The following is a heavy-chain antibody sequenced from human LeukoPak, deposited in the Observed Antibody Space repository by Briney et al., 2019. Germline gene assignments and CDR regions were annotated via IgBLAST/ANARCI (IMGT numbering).Heavy chain of an antibody. J-gene: IGHJ4*02. CDR3: AKDGFGTLDF. V-gene: IGHV3-30*04. Sequence: GRSLRLACAASGFTFSRSPMHWVRQAPGEGLQWVSLSSHDGTIRYEDSVKGRFTVSRDNSKNTLYLQMNSLRPEDTAVYYCAKDGFGTLDFWGQGTPVIVSS. CDR2: SSHDGTIR. D-gene: IGHD3-10*01. CDR1: GFTFSRSP.